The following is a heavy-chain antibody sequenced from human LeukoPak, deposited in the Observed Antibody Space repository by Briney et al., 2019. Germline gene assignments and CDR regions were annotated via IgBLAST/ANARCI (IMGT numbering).Heavy chain of an antibody. CDR2: ISSSSSYI. CDR1: GFTFSSYE. V-gene: IGHV3-21*01. CDR3: AGPPIDSGSSWYYFDY. Sequence: GGSLRLSCAASGFTFSSYEMNWVRQAPGKGLEWVSSISSSSSYIYYADSVKGRFTISRDNAKKSLYLQMNSLRAEDTAVYYCAGPPIDSGSSWYYFDYWGQGTLVTVSS. D-gene: IGHD6-13*01. J-gene: IGHJ4*02.